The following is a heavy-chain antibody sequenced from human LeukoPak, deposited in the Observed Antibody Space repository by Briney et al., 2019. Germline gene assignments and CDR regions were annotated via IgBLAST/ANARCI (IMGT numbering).Heavy chain of an antibody. J-gene: IGHJ5*02. Sequence: PSETLSLTCAVSGYSISSGYYWGWIRQPPGKGLEWIGSIYHSGSTYYNPSLKSRVTISVDTSKNQFSLKLSSVTAADTAVYYCARDAPDYDILTGYDNWFDPWGQGTLVTVSS. CDR1: GYSISSGYY. V-gene: IGHV4-38-2*02. CDR3: ARDAPDYDILTGYDNWFDP. CDR2: IYHSGST. D-gene: IGHD3-9*01.